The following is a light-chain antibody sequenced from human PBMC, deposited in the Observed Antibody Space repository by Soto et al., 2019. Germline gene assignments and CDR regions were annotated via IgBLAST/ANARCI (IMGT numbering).Light chain of an antibody. CDR3: QQSYNFPRT. V-gene: IGKV1-39*01. Sequence: DILMTQSPSSLSASVGDRVTITCRTSQGINDYLNWYQMKPGEAPKLLIYAASALQSGIPSRFSGSASGTEFTLTITSLQPEDFATYYCQQSYNFPRTFGQGTKVEVK. J-gene: IGKJ1*01. CDR2: AAS. CDR1: QGINDY.